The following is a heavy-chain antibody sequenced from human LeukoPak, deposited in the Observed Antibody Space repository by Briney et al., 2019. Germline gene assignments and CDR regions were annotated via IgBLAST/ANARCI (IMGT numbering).Heavy chain of an antibody. CDR3: ARGSSYGFSMGY. V-gene: IGHV1-69*06. CDR1: GGTFSSYA. J-gene: IGHJ4*02. CDR2: IIPIFGTA. D-gene: IGHD5-18*01. Sequence: SVKVSCKASGGTFSSYAISWVRQAPGQGLEWMGGIIPIFGTANYAQKFQGRVTITADKSTSTAYMELSSLRSDDSAVYYCARGSSYGFSMGYWGQGTLVTVSS.